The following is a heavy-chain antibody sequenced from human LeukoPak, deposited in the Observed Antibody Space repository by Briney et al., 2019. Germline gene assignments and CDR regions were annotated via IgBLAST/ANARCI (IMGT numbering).Heavy chain of an antibody. Sequence: GASVKASCKASGGTFSTYVISWVRQAPGQGLEWMGGIIPVFGTANYAEKFQDRVTITADKSTSTAYMELSSLRSEDTAMYYCAINQAGYCGGGSCYRHEFYYMDVWGKGTSVTVSS. CDR3: AINQAGYCGGGSCYRHEFYYMDV. V-gene: IGHV1-69*06. D-gene: IGHD2-15*01. CDR2: IIPVFGTA. CDR1: GGTFSTYV. J-gene: IGHJ6*03.